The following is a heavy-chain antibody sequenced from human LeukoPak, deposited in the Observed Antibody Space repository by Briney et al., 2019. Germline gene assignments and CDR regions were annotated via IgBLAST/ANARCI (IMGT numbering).Heavy chain of an antibody. V-gene: IGHV4-59*08. D-gene: IGHD3-10*01. CDR1: GDSIINYY. CDR3: ARRGYYGSGTYFYSWFDP. J-gene: IGHJ5*02. Sequence: SETLSLTCTVSGDSIINYYWSWIRQPPGKGLEWIGYIYYSGSTTYNPSLKSRVTISVDTSKNQFSLKLSSVTAADTAVYYCARRGYYGSGTYFYSWFDPWGQGTLVTVSS. CDR2: IYYSGST.